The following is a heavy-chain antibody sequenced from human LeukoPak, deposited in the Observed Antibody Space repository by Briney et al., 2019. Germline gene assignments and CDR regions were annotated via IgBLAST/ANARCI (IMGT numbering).Heavy chain of an antibody. D-gene: IGHD3-3*01. J-gene: IGHJ4*02. V-gene: IGHV3-23*01. CDR2: ISGSGGST. CDR3: AKVSSVFGVVTPPYFDY. Sequence: GGSLRLPCAASGFTFSSYAMSWVRQAPGKGLEWVSAISGSGGSTYYADSVKGRFTISRDNSKNTLYLQMNSLRAEDTAVYYCAKVSSVFGVVTPPYFDYWGQGTLVTVSS. CDR1: GFTFSSYA.